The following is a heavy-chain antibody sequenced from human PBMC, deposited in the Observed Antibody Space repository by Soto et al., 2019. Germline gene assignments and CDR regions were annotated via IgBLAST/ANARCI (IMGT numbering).Heavy chain of an antibody. V-gene: IGHV1-2*04. CDR1: GYTFTGYY. CDR2: INPNSGGT. J-gene: IGHJ6*02. CDR3: ARSGRAPDYYYCGMDV. Sequence: QVQLVQSGAEVKKPGASVKVSCKASGYTFTGYYMHWVRQAPGQGLEWMGWINPNSGGTNYAQKFQGWVTMTSDTSTSTAYRELSRLRADDTAGYYCARSGRAPDYYYCGMDVWGQGTTVTVSS. D-gene: IGHD3-10*01.